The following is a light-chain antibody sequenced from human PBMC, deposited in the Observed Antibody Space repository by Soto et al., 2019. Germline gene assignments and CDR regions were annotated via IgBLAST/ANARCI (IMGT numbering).Light chain of an antibody. V-gene: IGKV3-11*01. CDR2: DTS. CDR1: QSGARF. J-gene: IGKJ4*01. CDR3: PQRYNWPLS. Sequence: EIVLTQSPATLSLSPGERASLSCRASQSGARFLGWYQLKLGQAPRLLIYDTSNRATGIPARFSGSGSGTDFTLTISSLEPEDFAVYYCPQRYNWPLSFGGGTRVEIK.